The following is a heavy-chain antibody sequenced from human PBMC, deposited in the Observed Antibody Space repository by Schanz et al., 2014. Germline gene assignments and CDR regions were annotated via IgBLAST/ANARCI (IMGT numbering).Heavy chain of an antibody. V-gene: IGHV3-66*02. D-gene: IGHD3-10*01. J-gene: IGHJ3*02. CDR2: VHPGGST. CDR3: AKGRFGELSAFDI. Sequence: EVQLVESGGGLVQPGGSLRLSCAVSGFIVRSNYMTWVRQAPGKGLEWVSFVHPGGSTYYPDSVKGRFTISRDSSKNTVHLQMNSLRAEDTAVYYCAKGRFGELSAFDIWGQGTMVTVSS. CDR1: GFIVRSNY.